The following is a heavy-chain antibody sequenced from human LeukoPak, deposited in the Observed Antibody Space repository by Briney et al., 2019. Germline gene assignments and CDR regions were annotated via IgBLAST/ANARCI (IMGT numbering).Heavy chain of an antibody. D-gene: IGHD3-9*01. Sequence: SETLSLTCAVSGYSISSGYYWGWIRQPPGKGLEWIGSIYHSGSTYYNPSLKSRVTISVDTSKNQFSLKLSSVTAADTAVYYCARHYDILTAYYSYYYMDVWGKGTTVTVSS. J-gene: IGHJ6*03. CDR2: IYHSGST. V-gene: IGHV4-38-2*01. CDR1: GYSISSGYY. CDR3: ARHYDILTAYYSYYYMDV.